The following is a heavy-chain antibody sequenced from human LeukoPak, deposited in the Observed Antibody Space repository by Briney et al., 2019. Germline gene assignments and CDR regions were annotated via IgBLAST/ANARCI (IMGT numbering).Heavy chain of an antibody. CDR1: GFTFTTYW. CDR2: INSDGSIT. D-gene: IGHD5-18*01. J-gene: IGHJ6*02. V-gene: IGHV3-74*01. Sequence: GGSLRLSCAASGFTFTTYWMHWVRRAPGKGLVWVSHINSDGSITSYADSVKGRFTISRDNAKNTLYLQMNSLRAEDTAVYYCARDAVDTANAVWGQGTTVTVSS. CDR3: ARDAVDTANAV.